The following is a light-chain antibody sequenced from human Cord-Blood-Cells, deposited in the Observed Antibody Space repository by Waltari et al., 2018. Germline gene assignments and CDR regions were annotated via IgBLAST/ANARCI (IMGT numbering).Light chain of an antibody. CDR2: EVS. J-gene: IGLJ1*01. CDR3: SSYTSSNTLV. V-gene: IGLV2-14*01. CDR1: SSDVGGYNY. Sequence: QSALTQPASVSGSPGQSITISCTGTSSDVGGYNYVSWYQQHPGKAPKLMIYEVSNRPSGVSNRSSGSKSGNTASLTISGLQAEDEADYYCSSYTSSNTLVFGTGTKVTVL.